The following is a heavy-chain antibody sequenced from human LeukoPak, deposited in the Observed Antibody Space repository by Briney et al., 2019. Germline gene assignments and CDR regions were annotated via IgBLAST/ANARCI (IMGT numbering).Heavy chain of an antibody. CDR2: MSYDGANK. J-gene: IGHJ4*02. CDR1: GFTFSSYA. Sequence: GRSLRLSCAASGFTFSSYALHWVRRAPGKGLEWVAVMSYDGANKNYADSVKGRFTISRDNSKNTLFLQMNSLRPEDTAVYYCARVREDWFTCSGGHCPLDYWGQGTLVTVSS. CDR3: ARVREDWFTCSGGHCPLDY. V-gene: IGHV3-30*04. D-gene: IGHD2-15*01.